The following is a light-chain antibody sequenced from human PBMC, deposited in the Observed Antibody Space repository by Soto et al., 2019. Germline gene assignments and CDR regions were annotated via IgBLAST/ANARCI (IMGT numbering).Light chain of an antibody. CDR3: QAWDSSTDFV. Sequence: SYELTQPPSVSVSPGQTASITCSGDKLGEKNACWYQQKPGQSPVLVMYQDTKRPSGIPERFSGSNSGNTATLTISGTQAMDEADYYCQAWDSSTDFVFGPGTKLTVL. CDR2: QDT. V-gene: IGLV3-1*01. CDR1: KLGEKN. J-gene: IGLJ1*01.